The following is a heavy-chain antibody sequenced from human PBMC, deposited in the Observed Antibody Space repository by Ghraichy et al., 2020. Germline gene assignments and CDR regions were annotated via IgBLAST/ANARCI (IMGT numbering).Heavy chain of an antibody. CDR1: GFTVSSNY. CDR3: ARERYDFWSGYPPSHYYYYGMDV. V-gene: IGHV3-66*01. CDR2: IYSGGST. J-gene: IGHJ6*02. D-gene: IGHD3-3*01. Sequence: GGSLRLSCAASGFTVSSNYMSWVRQAPGKGLEWVSVIYSGGSTYYADSVKGRFTISRDNSKNTLYLQMNSLRAEDTAVYYCARERYDFWSGYPPSHYYYYGMDVWGQGTTVTVSS.